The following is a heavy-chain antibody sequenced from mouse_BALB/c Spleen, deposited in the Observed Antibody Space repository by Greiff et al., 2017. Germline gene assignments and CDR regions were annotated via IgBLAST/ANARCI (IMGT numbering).Heavy chain of an antibody. CDR3: ARDLYYGSSWFAY. Sequence: EVKLQQSGPELVKPGASVKISCKASGYTFTDYNMHWVKQSHGKSLEWIGYIYPYNGGTGYNQKFKSKATLTVDNSSSTAYMELRSLTSEDSAVYYCARDLYYGSSWFAYWGQGTLVTVSA. CDR2: IYPYNGGT. CDR1: GYTFTDYN. J-gene: IGHJ3*01. D-gene: IGHD1-1*01. V-gene: IGHV1S29*02.